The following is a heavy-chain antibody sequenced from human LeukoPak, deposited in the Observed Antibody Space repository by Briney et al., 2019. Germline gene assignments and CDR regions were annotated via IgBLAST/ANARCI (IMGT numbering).Heavy chain of an antibody. CDR1: GYSISSGYY. CDR2: IYHSGST. J-gene: IGHJ3*02. CDR3: ARRLGYSSGWYGNDAFDI. Sequence: PSETLSLTCAVSGYSISSGYYWGWIRQPPGKGLEWIGSIYHSGSTYYNPSLKSRVTISVDTSKNQFSLKLSSVTAADTAVYYCARRLGYSSGWYGNDAFDIWGQGTMVTVSS. V-gene: IGHV4-38-2*01. D-gene: IGHD6-19*01.